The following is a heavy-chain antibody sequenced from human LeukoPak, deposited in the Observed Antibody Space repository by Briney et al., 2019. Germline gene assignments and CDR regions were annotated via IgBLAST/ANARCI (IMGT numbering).Heavy chain of an antibody. J-gene: IGHJ1*01. Sequence: GGSLRLSCAASGFTFSSYGMHWVRQAPGNGLEWVAVISYDGINEYYVDSVKGRFTISRDNSKNSLYLQMESLTIEDTAVYYCATGRVDYGDYGVVKHCGQGTLVTVSS. D-gene: IGHD4-17*01. V-gene: IGHV3-30*03. CDR3: ATGRVDYGDYGVVKH. CDR1: GFTFSSYG. CDR2: ISYDGINE.